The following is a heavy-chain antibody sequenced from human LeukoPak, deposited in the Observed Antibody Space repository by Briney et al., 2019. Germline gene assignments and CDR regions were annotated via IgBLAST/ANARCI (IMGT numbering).Heavy chain of an antibody. V-gene: IGHV2-5*02. Sequence: ESGSTLVKPPQTLTLTCPFSGFSLSPSGRGVGWIRQPPGKALEWLALTYWDDDKRYSPSLKSRFTITKDTSKNQVVLTMTNMDPVDTATYYCAHIPPGILGFDYWGQGTLVTVSS. CDR1: GFSLSPSGRG. D-gene: IGHD1-26*01. CDR2: TYWDDDK. CDR3: AHIPPGILGFDY. J-gene: IGHJ4*02.